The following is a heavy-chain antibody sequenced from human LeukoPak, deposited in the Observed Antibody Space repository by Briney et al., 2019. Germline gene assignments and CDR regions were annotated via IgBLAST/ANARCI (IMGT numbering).Heavy chain of an antibody. J-gene: IGHJ4*02. CDR3: AIDSTYYYALRGSGPHYFDY. D-gene: IGHD3/OR15-3a*01. Sequence: PGRSLSLSCAASGFTFTDYAMHWVRQAPGKGLEWEALTSSDGSRTDYADSVKGRFSISRDNSRYTLYLQLNSLGPEDAAVYYCAIDSTYYYALRGSGPHYFDYWGQGALVAVSS. CDR2: TSSDGSRT. CDR1: GFTFTDYA. V-gene: IGHV3-30*01.